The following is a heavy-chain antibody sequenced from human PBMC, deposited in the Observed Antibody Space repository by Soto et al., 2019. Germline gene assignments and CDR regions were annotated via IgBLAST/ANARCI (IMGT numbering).Heavy chain of an antibody. Sequence: SETLSLTCTVSGGSISSGGYYWSWIRQHPGKGLEWIGYIYYSGSTYYNTSLKSRVTISVDTSKNQISLKLSSVTAADTAVYYCSRRRNYCSSTSCQHDAFDIWGQGTMVTVSS. CDR3: SRRRNYCSSTSCQHDAFDI. D-gene: IGHD2-2*01. CDR1: GGSISSGGYY. CDR2: IYYSGST. V-gene: IGHV4-31*03. J-gene: IGHJ3*02.